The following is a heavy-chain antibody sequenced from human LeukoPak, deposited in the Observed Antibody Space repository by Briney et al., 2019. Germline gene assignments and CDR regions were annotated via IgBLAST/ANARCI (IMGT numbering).Heavy chain of an antibody. Sequence: ALVKLSCKASGYTFIGYYMHWVRHAPGQGLECMGRLNPNSGGANYAQKSQGRVTMTRDTSISTAYRELSRLRSDDTAVYYCASFGGFWSGPFHYWGQGTLVTVSS. J-gene: IGHJ4*02. D-gene: IGHD3-3*01. CDR1: GYTFIGYY. CDR3: ASFGGFWSGPFHY. V-gene: IGHV1-2*02. CDR2: LNPNSGGA.